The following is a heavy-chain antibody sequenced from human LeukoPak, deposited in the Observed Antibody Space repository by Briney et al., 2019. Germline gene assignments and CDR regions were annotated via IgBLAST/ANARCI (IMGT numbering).Heavy chain of an antibody. Sequence: ASVKVSCKASGYTFTSYDINWVRQATGQGLEWMGWMNPNSGNTGYAQKFQGRVAMTRNTSISTAYMELSSLRSEDTAVYYCAREYSSSWYGGGQGYDYWGQGTLVTVSS. J-gene: IGHJ4*02. D-gene: IGHD6-13*01. V-gene: IGHV1-8*01. CDR3: AREYSSSWYGGGQGYDY. CDR2: MNPNSGNT. CDR1: GYTFTSYD.